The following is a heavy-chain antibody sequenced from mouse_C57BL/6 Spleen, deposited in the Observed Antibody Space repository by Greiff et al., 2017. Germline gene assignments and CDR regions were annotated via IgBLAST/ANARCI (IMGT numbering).Heavy chain of an antibody. CDR3: ARRDEDYAMDY. Sequence: QVQLQQSGPELVKPGASVKISCKASGYAFSSSWMNWVKQRPGKGLEWIGRIYPGDGDTNYNGKFKGKATLTAAKSSSTAYLQLSSLTSEDSAVYFCARRDEDYAMDYWGQGTSVTVSS. CDR2: IYPGDGDT. V-gene: IGHV1-82*01. J-gene: IGHJ4*01. CDR1: GYAFSSSW.